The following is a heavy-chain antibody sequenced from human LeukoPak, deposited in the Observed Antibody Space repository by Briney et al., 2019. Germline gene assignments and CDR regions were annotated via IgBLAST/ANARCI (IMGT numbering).Heavy chain of an antibody. CDR2: MNPNSGNT. J-gene: IGHJ5*02. V-gene: IGHV1-8*02. Sequence: ASVKVSCKASGYTFTSYDINWVRQATGQGLEWMGWMNPNSGNTGYAQKFRGRVTMTRNTSISTAYMELSSLRSEDTAVYYCARGGYDSSGYYSGLDPWGQGTLVTVSS. D-gene: IGHD3-22*01. CDR1: GYTFTSYD. CDR3: ARGGYDSSGYYSGLDP.